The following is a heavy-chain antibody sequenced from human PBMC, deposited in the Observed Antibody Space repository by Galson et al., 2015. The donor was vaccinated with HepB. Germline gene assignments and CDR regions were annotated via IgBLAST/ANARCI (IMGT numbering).Heavy chain of an antibody. CDR2: ISAYNGNT. CDR3: AREEGLYYYGSGSSFDY. CDR1: GYTFTSYG. D-gene: IGHD3-10*01. Sequence: SVKVSCKASGYTFTSYGISWVRQAPGQGLEWMGWISAYNGNTNYAQKLQGRVTMTTDTSTSTAYMEPRSLRSDDTAVYYCAREEGLYYYGSGSSFDYWGQGTLVTVSS. V-gene: IGHV1-18*01. J-gene: IGHJ4*02.